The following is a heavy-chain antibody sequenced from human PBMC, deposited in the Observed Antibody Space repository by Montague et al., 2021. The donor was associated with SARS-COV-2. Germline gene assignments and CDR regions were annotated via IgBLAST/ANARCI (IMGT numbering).Heavy chain of an antibody. J-gene: IGHJ4*02. V-gene: IGHV6-1*01. CDR2: TYYRSMWKS. D-gene: IGHD6-13*01. CDR3: VRGIEAAGSYDY. CDR1: GDSVSSNSAT. Sequence: CAISGDSVSSNSATWNWIRQSPSRGLEWLGRTYYRSMWKSDYARSVKSRIAINPDTSKNQFSLQLSPVTPDDTALYYCVRGIEAAGSYDYWGQGTLVTVSS.